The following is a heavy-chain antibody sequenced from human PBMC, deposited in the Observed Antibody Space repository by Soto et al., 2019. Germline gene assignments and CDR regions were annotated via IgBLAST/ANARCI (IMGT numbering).Heavy chain of an antibody. J-gene: IGHJ3*02. Sequence: GGSLRLSCAASGFTVSSNYMSWVRQAPGKGLEWVSVIYSGGSTYYADSVKGRFTISRHNSKNTLYLQMNSLRAEDTAVYYCARKYCSGGSCSFDIWGQGTMVTVSS. CDR2: IYSGGST. CDR1: GFTVSSNY. D-gene: IGHD2-15*01. V-gene: IGHV3-53*04. CDR3: ARKYCSGGSCSFDI.